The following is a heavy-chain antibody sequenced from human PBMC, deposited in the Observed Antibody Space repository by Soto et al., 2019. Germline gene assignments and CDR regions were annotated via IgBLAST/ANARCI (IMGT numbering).Heavy chain of an antibody. J-gene: IGHJ5*02. CDR3: ARDLFSSTSQGWFDP. D-gene: IGHD2-2*01. CDR1: GFTFSSYS. V-gene: IGHV3-21*01. CDR2: ISSSSSYI. Sequence: LRLSCAASGFTFSSYSMNWVRQAPGKGLEWVSSISSSSSYIYYADSVKGRFTISRDNAKNSLYLQMNSLRAEDTAVYYCARDLFSSTSQGWFDPWGQGTLVTVSS.